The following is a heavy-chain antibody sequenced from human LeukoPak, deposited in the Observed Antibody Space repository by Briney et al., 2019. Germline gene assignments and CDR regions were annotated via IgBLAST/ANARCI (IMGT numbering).Heavy chain of an antibody. CDR3: ARGTLEYSSSPTGY. J-gene: IGHJ4*02. CDR2: IIPILGIA. D-gene: IGHD6-6*01. Sequence: SVKVSCKASGGTFSSYAISWVRQAPGQGLEWMGRIIPILGIANYAQKFQGRVTITADKSTSTAYMELSSLRSEDTAVYYCARGTLEYSSSPTGYWGQGTLVTVSS. CDR1: GGTFSSYA. V-gene: IGHV1-69*04.